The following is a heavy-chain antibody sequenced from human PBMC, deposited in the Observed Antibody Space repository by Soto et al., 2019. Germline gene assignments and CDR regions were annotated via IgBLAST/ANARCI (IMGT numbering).Heavy chain of an antibody. Sequence: GGSLRLSCVASRITLINHAMTWVRQAPGKGLEWVSSVSESGSVTYYADSVKGRFTISRDNSKNTLYLQLTNLRVEDTAVYYCVPGSSGTRGEDSWGPGALVTVS. D-gene: IGHD1-1*01. CDR3: VPGSSGTRGEDS. J-gene: IGHJ4*02. CDR2: VSESGSVT. V-gene: IGHV3-23*01. CDR1: RITLINHA.